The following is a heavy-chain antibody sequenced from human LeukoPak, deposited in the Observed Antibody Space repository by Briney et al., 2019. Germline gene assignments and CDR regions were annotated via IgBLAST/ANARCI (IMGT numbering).Heavy chain of an antibody. V-gene: IGHV3-9*01. CDR2: ISWNSDNI. CDR1: GFTFDYA. Sequence: GGSLRLSCAASGFTFDYAMHWVRQAPGKGLEWVSGISWNSDNIGYADSVKGRFTISRDNAKSSLYLQMNSLRAEDTALYYCARRNIAATYYFDYWGQGTLVTVSS. D-gene: IGHD2-15*01. CDR3: ARRNIAATYYFDY. J-gene: IGHJ4*02.